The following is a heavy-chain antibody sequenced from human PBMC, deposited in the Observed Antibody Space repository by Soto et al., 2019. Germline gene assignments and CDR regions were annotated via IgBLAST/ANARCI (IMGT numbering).Heavy chain of an antibody. CDR1: GFTFTGSA. V-gene: IGHV1-58*01. D-gene: IGHD6-13*01. CDR3: AADGAAAAGTNIYYMDV. Sequence: QMQLVQSGPEVKKPGTSVKVSCKASGFTFTGSAVQWVRQARGQRLEWIGWIVVGSGNTNYAQKFQERVTITRDMSTSTAYMELSSLRSDDTAVYYCAADGAAAAGTNIYYMDVWGQGTTVTVSS. J-gene: IGHJ6*03. CDR2: IVVGSGNT.